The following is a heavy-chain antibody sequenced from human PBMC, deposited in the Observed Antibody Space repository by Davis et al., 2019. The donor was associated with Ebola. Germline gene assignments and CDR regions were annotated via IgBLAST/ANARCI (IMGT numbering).Heavy chain of an antibody. CDR1: GYTFTSNY. J-gene: IGHJ5*02. CDR3: ARVDLGYCSSTSCYAQRAWWWFDP. CDR2: IDPSGGST. Sequence: AASVKVSCKASGYTFTSNYIHWVRQAPGRGLEWMGIIDPSGGSTSYAQKFKGRVTITRDTSASTAYMELSSLRSEDTAVYYCARVDLGYCSSTSCYAQRAWWWFDPWGQGTLVTVSS. D-gene: IGHD2-2*01. V-gene: IGHV1-46*01.